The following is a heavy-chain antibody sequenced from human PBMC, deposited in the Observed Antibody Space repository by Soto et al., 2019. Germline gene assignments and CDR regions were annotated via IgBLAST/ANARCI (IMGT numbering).Heavy chain of an antibody. CDR2: IYYSGST. CDR3: ARSLGIAAAGYPPLFFDY. J-gene: IGHJ4*02. D-gene: IGHD6-13*01. Sequence: PSETLSLTCTVSGGSISSYYWSWIRQPPGKGLEWIGYIYYSGSTNYNPSLKSRVTISVDTSKNQFSLKLSSVTAADTAVYYCARSLGIAAAGYPPLFFDYWGQGTLVTVSS. CDR1: GGSISSYY. V-gene: IGHV4-59*01.